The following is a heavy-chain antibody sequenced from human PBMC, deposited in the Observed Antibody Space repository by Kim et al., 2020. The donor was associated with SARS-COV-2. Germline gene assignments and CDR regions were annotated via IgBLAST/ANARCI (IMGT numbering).Heavy chain of an antibody. CDR1: GFTFSSYA. CDR2: ISGSTINT. CDR3: AKTRGGGDWTHFDY. V-gene: IGHV3-23*01. J-gene: IGHJ4*02. Sequence: GGSLRLSCAASGFTFSSYAMTWVRQAPGKGLEWVSAISGSTINTHYAYSVKGRFTISRDNSKNTLYLQMNSLRAEDTAVFYCAKTRGGGDWTHFDYWGQG. D-gene: IGHD2-21*02.